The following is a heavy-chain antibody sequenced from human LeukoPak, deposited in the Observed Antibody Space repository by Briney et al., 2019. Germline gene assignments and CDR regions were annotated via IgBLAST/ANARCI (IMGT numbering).Heavy chain of an antibody. CDR1: GFTFSSYG. CDR3: ARGMVRGVNVSSGY. D-gene: IGHD3-10*01. CDR2: ISGSGGST. V-gene: IGHV3-23*01. Sequence: GGSLRLSCAASGFTFSSYGMSWVRQAPGKGLEWVSAISGSGGSTYYADSVKGRFTISRDNAKNSLYLQMNSLRAEDTAVYYCARGMVRGVNVSSGYWGQGTLVTVSS. J-gene: IGHJ4*02.